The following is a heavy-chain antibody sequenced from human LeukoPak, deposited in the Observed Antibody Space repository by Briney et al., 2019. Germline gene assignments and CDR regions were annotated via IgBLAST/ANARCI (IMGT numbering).Heavy chain of an antibody. V-gene: IGHV4-34*01. CDR3: ARGGAAAGTIEH. CDR2: INHSGST. CDR1: GGSISSYY. D-gene: IGHD6-13*01. Sequence: SETRSLTCTVSGGSISSYYWSWIRQPPGKGLEWIGEINHSGSTNYNPSLKSRVTISLDTSKNQFSLKLSSVTAADTAVYYCARGGAAAGTIEHWGQGTLVTVSS. J-gene: IGHJ1*01.